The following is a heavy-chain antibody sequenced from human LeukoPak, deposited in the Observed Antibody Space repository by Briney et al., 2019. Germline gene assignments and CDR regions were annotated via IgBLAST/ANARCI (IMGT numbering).Heavy chain of an antibody. CDR2: IYYSGST. CDR3: ARQGYYYDSSGYIYEFDY. J-gene: IGHJ4*02. D-gene: IGHD3-22*01. Sequence: SETPSLTCTVSGGSISSSSYYWGWIRQPPGKGLEWIGSIYYSGSTYYNPSLKSRVTISVDTSKNQFSLKLSSVTAADTAVYYCARQGYYYDSSGYIYEFDYWGQGTLVTVSS. CDR1: GGSISSSSYY. V-gene: IGHV4-39*01.